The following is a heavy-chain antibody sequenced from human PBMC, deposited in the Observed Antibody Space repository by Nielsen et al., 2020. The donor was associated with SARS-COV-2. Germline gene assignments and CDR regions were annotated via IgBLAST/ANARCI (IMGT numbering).Heavy chain of an antibody. V-gene: IGHV3-15*01. Sequence: GESLKISCAASGFSFSNAWMSWVRQAPGKGLEWVGRVKSKTDGGTADYAAPVKGRFTISRDDSKNTLYLQMNSLKTEDTAVYYCTVGNDIDSWGQGTQVTVSS. CDR2: VKSKTDGGTA. D-gene: IGHD7-27*01. CDR1: GFSFSNAW. J-gene: IGHJ4*02. CDR3: TVGNDIDS.